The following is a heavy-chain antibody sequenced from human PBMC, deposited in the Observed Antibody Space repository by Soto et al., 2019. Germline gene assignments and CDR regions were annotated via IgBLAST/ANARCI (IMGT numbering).Heavy chain of an antibody. Sequence: EVQLVESGGGLVQPGESLRLSCVASGFTFSTSWMSWVRQAPGKGPEWVANIRGHGGEKYYADSMKGRFTISRGDAKNSLLLEMDSLSAQDTALYHCASCVGAVAGSNWGQGTLVTVSS. J-gene: IGHJ4*02. D-gene: IGHD6-19*01. V-gene: IGHV3-7*03. CDR2: IRGHGGEK. CDR3: ASCVGAVAGSN. CDR1: GFTFSTSW.